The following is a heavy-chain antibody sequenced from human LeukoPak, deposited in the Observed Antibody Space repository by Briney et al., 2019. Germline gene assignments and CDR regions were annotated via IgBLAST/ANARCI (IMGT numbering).Heavy chain of an antibody. CDR1: GYTFTSYG. J-gene: IGHJ4*02. D-gene: IGHD3-3*01. V-gene: IGHV1-18*01. CDR3: ARGSGFWSGNGGYFDY. CDR2: ISAYNGNT. Sequence: ASVKVSCKASGYTFTSYGISWVRQAPGRGLEWMGWISAYNGNTIYAQKLQGRVTMTTDTSTSTAYMELRSLRSDDTAVYYCARGSGFWSGNGGYFDYWGQGTLVTVSS.